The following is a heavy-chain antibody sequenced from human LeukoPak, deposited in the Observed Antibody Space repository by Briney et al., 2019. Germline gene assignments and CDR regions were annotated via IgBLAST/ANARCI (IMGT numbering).Heavy chain of an antibody. D-gene: IGHD2-2*01. Sequence: GASVKVSCKASGYTFSSYAMSWVRQAPGKGLEWVSAISGSGGSTYYADSVKGRFTISRDNSKNTLYLQMNSLRAEDTAVYYCAKRYCSSTSCSLFDYWGQGTLVTVSS. CDR3: AKRYCSSTSCSLFDY. J-gene: IGHJ4*02. CDR1: GYTFSSYA. CDR2: ISGSGGST. V-gene: IGHV3-23*01.